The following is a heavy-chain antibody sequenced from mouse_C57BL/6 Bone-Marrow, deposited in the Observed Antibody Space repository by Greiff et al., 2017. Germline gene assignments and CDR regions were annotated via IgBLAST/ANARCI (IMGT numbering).Heavy chain of an antibody. J-gene: IGHJ1*03. D-gene: IGHD1-1*01. CDR1: GYTFTSYW. V-gene: IGHV1-69*01. CDR2: IDPSDSYT. CDR3: ACITTVVERYFDV. Sequence: QVQLQQPGAELVMPGASVKLSCKASGYTFTSYWMHWVKQRPGQGLEWIGEIDPSDSYTNYNQKFKGKSTLTVDKSSSTAYMQLSSLTSEDSAVYYCACITTVVERYFDVWGTGTTVTVSS.